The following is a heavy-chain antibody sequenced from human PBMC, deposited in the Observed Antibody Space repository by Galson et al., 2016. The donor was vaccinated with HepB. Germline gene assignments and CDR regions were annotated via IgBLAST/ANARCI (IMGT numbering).Heavy chain of an antibody. CDR1: GVAFSSYG. CDR2: VWFDESNR. D-gene: IGHD3-10*01. V-gene: IGHV3-33*01. J-gene: IGHJ4*02. Sequence: SLRLSCAASGVAFSSYGMHWVRQAPGKGLEWVAIVWFDESNRYYADSVKGRFTISRDNSKNTLYLQMNSVRVEDTAVYYCARDPKGDAYFDSWGQGTPVTVSS. CDR3: ARDPKGDAYFDS.